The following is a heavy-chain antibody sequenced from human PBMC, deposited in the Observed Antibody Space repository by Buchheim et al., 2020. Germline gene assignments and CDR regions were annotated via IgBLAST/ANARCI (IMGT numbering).Heavy chain of an antibody. CDR1: GFTFSSYW. D-gene: IGHD3-3*01. Sequence: EVQLVESGGGLVQPGGSLRLSCAASGFTFSSYWMTWVRQAPGKGLEWVANIKQDGSEKHYVDSVQGRFTISRDNAKNALYLQMNSLRAEDTAVYYCARDYNFSSGYLAYWGQGTL. CDR3: ARDYNFSSGYLAY. V-gene: IGHV3-7*01. CDR2: IKQDGSEK. J-gene: IGHJ4*02.